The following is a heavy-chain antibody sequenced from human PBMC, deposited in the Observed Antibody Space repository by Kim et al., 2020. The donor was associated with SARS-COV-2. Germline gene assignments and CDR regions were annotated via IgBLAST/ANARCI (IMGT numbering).Heavy chain of an antibody. CDR3: ARGQRDYDFWSGYHTNWFDP. Sequence: SETLSLTCAVYGGSFSGYYWSWIRQPPGKGLEWIGEINHSGSTNYNPSLKSRVTISVDTSKNQFSLKLSSVTAADTAVYYCARGQRDYDFWSGYHTNWFDPWGQGTLVTVSS. J-gene: IGHJ5*02. CDR1: GGSFSGYY. CDR2: INHSGST. D-gene: IGHD3-3*01. V-gene: IGHV4-34*01.